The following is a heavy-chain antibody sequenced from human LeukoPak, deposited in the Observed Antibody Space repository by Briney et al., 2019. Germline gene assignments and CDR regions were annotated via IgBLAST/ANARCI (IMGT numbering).Heavy chain of an antibody. CDR3: ATERGSVPY. D-gene: IGHD2-15*01. CDR1: GGTFSSYA. V-gene: IGHV1-69*06. CDR2: IIPIFGTA. J-gene: IGHJ4*02. Sequence: ASVTVSCKASGGTFSSYAISWVRQAPGQGLEWMGGIIPIFGTANYAQKFQGRVTITADKSTSTAYMELSSLRSEDTAVYYCATERGSVPYWGQGTLVTVSS.